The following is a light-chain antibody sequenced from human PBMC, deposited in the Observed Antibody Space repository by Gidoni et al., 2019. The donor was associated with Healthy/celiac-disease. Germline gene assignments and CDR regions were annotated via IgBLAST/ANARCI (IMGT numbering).Light chain of an antibody. J-gene: IGKJ2*01. CDR1: QSISSW. V-gene: IGKV1-5*03. CDR3: QQYNSPYT. Sequence: DIQMTQSPSTLSASVGDRVTITCRASQSISSWLAWYQQKPGKAPKLLIYKASSLESGVPSMFSGSGSWTVFTLTISSLQPDDFATYYCQQYNSPYTFGQGTKLEIK. CDR2: KAS.